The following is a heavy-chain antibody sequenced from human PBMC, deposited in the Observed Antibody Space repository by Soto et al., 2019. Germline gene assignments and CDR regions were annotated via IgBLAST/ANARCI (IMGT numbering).Heavy chain of an antibody. CDR3: DKSISTAYLQWSSLKASDTAMYYCAGHRNNWNGNWFDP. Sequence: PGWSLRLSCAASGFTFSNAWMNGVRQAPGKGLEWVGRVKNEADGGTTDYAAPVEGRFIISRDDSTSTLYLQMNSPSFQGHVTISADKSISTAYLQWSSLKASDTAMYYCAGHRNNWNGNWFDPWGQGTLVTVSS. V-gene: IGHV3-15*07. CDR2: VKNEADGGTT. D-gene: IGHD1-20*01. J-gene: IGHJ5*02. CDR1: GFTFSNAW.